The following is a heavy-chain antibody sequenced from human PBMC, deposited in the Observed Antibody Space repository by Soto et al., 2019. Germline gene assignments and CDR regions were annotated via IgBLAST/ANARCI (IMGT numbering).Heavy chain of an antibody. Sequence: SVKVSCKAYGGTFSSYAISWVRQAPGQGLEWMGGIIPIFGTANYAQKFQGRVTITADESTSTAYTELSSLRSEDTAVYYCASLKCHYYFYGMDVWRQGTTFTVSS. CDR1: GGTFSSYA. CDR2: IIPIFGTA. CDR3: ASLKCHYYFYGMDV. J-gene: IGHJ6*02. V-gene: IGHV1-69*13.